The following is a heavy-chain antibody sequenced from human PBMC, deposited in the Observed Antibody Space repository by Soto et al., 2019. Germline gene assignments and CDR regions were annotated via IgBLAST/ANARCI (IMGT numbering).Heavy chain of an antibody. CDR1: GYTFTNYG. D-gene: IGHD2-15*01. Sequence: EASVKVSCKASGYTFTNYGISWVRQAPGQGLEWMGWISAYYDNTNYAQKLQGRVTMTTDTSTSTAYMELRSLRSDDTAVYYCARGVGVVTATISWFDPWGQGTLVTVSS. CDR2: ISAYYDNT. CDR3: ARGVGVVTATISWFDP. J-gene: IGHJ5*02. V-gene: IGHV1-18*01.